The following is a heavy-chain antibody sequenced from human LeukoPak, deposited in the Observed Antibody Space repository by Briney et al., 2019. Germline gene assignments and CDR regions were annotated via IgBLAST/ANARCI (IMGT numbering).Heavy chain of an antibody. V-gene: IGHV3-23*01. CDR1: GFTFSSYA. D-gene: IGHD2-8*01. J-gene: IGHJ4*02. CDR2: ISGSGGST. CDR3: AKQSRYCTNGVCYTGLYYFDY. Sequence: GGSLRLSCAASGFTFSSYAMSWVRQAPGKGLEWVSGISGSGGSTYYADSVKGRFTISRDNSKNTLYLQMNSLRAEDTAVYYCAKQSRYCTNGVCYTGLYYFDYWGQGTLATVSS.